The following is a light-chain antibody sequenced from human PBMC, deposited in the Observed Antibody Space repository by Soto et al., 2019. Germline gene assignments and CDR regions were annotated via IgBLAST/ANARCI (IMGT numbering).Light chain of an antibody. CDR1: NSNIGAGYA. Sequence: QAVVTQPPSVSGAPGQRVTISCTGNNSNIGAGYAVHWYQQLPGIAPKLHIYANSNRPSGVPDRFSGSKSATSASLAITGLQAEDEADYYCQSYDSSLSGSVFGGGTKLTVL. J-gene: IGLJ2*01. V-gene: IGLV1-40*01. CDR3: QSYDSSLSGSV. CDR2: ANS.